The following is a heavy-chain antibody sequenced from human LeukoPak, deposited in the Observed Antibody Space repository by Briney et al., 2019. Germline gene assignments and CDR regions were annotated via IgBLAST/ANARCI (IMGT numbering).Heavy chain of an antibody. CDR1: GGSISSYY. CDR3: ARVTVTTFYYGMDV. CDR2: IYYSGST. D-gene: IGHD4-17*01. Sequence: PSETLSLTCTVSGGSISSYYWSWIRQPPGKGLEWIGYIYYSGSTNYNPSLKSRVTISVDTSKNQFSLKLSSVTAADTAVYYRARVTVTTFYYGMDVWGQGTTVTVSS. V-gene: IGHV4-59*01. J-gene: IGHJ6*02.